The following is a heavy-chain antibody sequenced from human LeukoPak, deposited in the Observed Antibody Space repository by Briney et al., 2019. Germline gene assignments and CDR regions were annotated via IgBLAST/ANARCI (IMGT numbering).Heavy chain of an antibody. V-gene: IGHV4-39*01. D-gene: IGHD5-12*01. Sequence: SETLSLTCTVSGGSLSSSSYYWGWIRQPPGEGLEWIGSIYYSGSTYYNPSLKSRVTISVDTSKNQFSLKLSSVTAADTAVYYCASLATQWAYYFDYWGQGTLVTVSS. CDR2: IYYSGST. CDR3: ASLATQWAYYFDY. CDR1: GGSLSSSSYY. J-gene: IGHJ4*02.